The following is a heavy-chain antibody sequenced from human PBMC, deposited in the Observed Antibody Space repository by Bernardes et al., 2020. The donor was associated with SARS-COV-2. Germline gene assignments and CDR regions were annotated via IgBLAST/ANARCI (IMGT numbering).Heavy chain of an antibody. D-gene: IGHD3-16*01. Sequence: SETLSLTCTVSGGSISSYYWTWIRQPAGKGLEWIGRIYSSGSSWYNPSLKSRVTMSVDMSKDQFSLKLNSVTAADTAVYYCARDWGSRNFATWGQGTLVTVSS. CDR2: IYSSGSS. J-gene: IGHJ4*02. CDR1: GGSISSYY. CDR3: ARDWGSRNFAT. V-gene: IGHV4-4*07.